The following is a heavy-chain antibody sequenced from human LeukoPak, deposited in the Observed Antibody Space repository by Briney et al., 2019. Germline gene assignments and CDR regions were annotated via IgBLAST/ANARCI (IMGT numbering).Heavy chain of an antibody. CDR2: INPNSGGT. J-gene: IGHJ5*02. CDR1: GGTFRSYA. Sequence: ASVKVSCKASGGTFRSYAITWVRQAPGQGLEWMGWINPNSGGTNYAQKFQGRVTMTRDTSISTAYMELSRLRSDDTAVYYCARESYCSSTSCYVTTQSNWFDPWGQGTLVTVSS. V-gene: IGHV1-2*02. CDR3: ARESYCSSTSCYVTTQSNWFDP. D-gene: IGHD2-2*01.